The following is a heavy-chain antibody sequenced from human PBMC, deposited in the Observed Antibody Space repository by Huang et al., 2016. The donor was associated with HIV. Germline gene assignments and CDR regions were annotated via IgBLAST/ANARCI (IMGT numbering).Heavy chain of an antibody. D-gene: IGHD2-15*01. CDR3: AKESRWFSDFDH. Sequence: QVHLVESGGGVVQPGGSLRLSCAASGFKLCGFGMYWVRQAPGKGREWLAVISYDGRSQLYTESVKGRFNISRDNSDNTLSLQMKGLRPDDTAVYYCAKESRWFSDFDHWGQGVLVSVSS. CDR1: GFKLCGFG. J-gene: IGHJ4*02. CDR2: ISYDGRSQ. V-gene: IGHV3-30*18.